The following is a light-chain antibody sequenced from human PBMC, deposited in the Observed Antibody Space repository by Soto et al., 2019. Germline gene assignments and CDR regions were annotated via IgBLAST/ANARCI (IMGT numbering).Light chain of an antibody. CDR3: QQYNDWPWT. Sequence: EIVMTQSPATLSVSPGEGATLSCRASQSISTNLAWYQQKPGLAPRLLFYAASTRATGIPARFSGSGSGTEFTLTISSLQSEDFAVYYCQQYNDWPWTLGQGTKVDIK. J-gene: IGKJ1*01. CDR2: AAS. V-gene: IGKV3-15*01. CDR1: QSISTN.